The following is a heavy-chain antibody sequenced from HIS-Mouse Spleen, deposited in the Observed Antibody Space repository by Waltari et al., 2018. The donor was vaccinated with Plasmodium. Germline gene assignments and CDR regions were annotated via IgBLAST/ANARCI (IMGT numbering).Heavy chain of an antibody. V-gene: IGHV4-39*01. D-gene: IGHD1-26*01. CDR1: GGSISSSSYY. J-gene: IGHJ4*02. CDR2: IYYSGST. CDR3: ARRGGRGQGDFDY. Sequence: QLQLQESGPGLVKPSETLSLTCPVSGGSISSSSYYWGWIRQPPGKGLEWIGSIYYSGSTYYNPSLKSRVTISVDTSKNQFSLKLSSVTAADTAVYYCARRGGRGQGDFDYWGQGTLVTVSS.